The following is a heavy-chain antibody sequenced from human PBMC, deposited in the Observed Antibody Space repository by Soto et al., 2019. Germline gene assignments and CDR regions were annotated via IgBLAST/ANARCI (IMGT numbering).Heavy chain of an antibody. J-gene: IGHJ4*02. V-gene: IGHV4-34*01. CDR1: GGSFSGYY. CDR3: ARVRRITMVRGAPSFIDY. Sequence: SETLSLTCAVYGGSFSGYYWSWIRQPPGKGLEWIGEINHSGSTNYNPSLKSRVTISVDTSKNQFSLKLSSVTAADTAVYYCARVRRITMVRGAPSFIDYWGQGTLVTVSS. CDR2: INHSGST. D-gene: IGHD3-10*01.